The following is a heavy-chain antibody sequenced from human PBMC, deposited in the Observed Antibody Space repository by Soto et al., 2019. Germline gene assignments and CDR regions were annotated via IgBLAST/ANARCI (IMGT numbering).Heavy chain of an antibody. CDR1: GGSISSGGYY. CDR3: ARDRISGGHFDY. J-gene: IGHJ4*02. CDR2: IYYSGST. D-gene: IGHD6-19*01. Sequence: SETLSLTCTVSGGSISSGGYYWSWIRQHPGKGLEWIGYIYYSGSTYYNPSLKSRVTISVDTSKNQFSLKLSSVTAADTAVYYCARDRISGGHFDYWGQGTLVTVPQ. V-gene: IGHV4-31*03.